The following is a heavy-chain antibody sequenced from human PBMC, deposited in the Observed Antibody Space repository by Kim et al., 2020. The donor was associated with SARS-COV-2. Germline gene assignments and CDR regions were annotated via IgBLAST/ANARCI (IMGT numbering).Heavy chain of an antibody. J-gene: IGHJ4*02. Sequence: GGSLRLSCAASGFTFSSYAMHWVRQAPGKGLEWVAVISYDGSNKYYADSVKGRFTISRDNSKNTLYLQMNSLRAEDTAVYYCARDRVYSSSWYPHFDYWGQGTLVTVSS. CDR3: ARDRVYSSSWYPHFDY. CDR1: GFTFSSYA. D-gene: IGHD6-13*01. V-gene: IGHV3-30*04. CDR2: ISYDGSNK.